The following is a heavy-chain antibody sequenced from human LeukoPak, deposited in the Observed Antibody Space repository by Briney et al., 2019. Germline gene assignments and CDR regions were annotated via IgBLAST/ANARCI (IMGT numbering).Heavy chain of an antibody. J-gene: IGHJ4*02. CDR3: AKDLSSGWYMNYFDS. D-gene: IGHD6-19*01. Sequence: GGSLRLSCAASGFIFSSSALSWVRHAPGKGLEWVSALTNSGGSTYYADSVRGRFTISRDNSKNTLYLQMNSLRAEDTAVYYCAKDLSSGWYMNYFDSWGQGTLVSISS. CDR2: LTNSGGST. CDR1: GFIFSSSA. V-gene: IGHV3-23*01.